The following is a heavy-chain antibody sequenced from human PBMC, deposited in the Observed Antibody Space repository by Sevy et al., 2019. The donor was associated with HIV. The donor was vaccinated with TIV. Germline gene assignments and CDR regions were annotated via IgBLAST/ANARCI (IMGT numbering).Heavy chain of an antibody. CDR2: ISAYNGNT. Sequence: ASVKVSCKASGYTFTSYGISWVRQAPGQGLEWMGWISAYNGNTNYAQKLQGRVTMTTDTSTSTAYMGLRSLRSDDTAVYYCARAGGYFIAAADTQLVDYWGQGTLVTVSS. V-gene: IGHV1-18*01. D-gene: IGHD6-13*01. CDR1: GYTFTSYG. CDR3: ARAGGYFIAAADTQLVDY. J-gene: IGHJ4*02.